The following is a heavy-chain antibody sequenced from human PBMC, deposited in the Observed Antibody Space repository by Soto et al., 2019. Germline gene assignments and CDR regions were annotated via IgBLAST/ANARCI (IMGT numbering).Heavy chain of an antibody. CDR3: TNGMDV. V-gene: IGHV3-73*01. Sequence: GGSLRLSCAASGLTFNETGVHWVRQASGKGLEWVGRIRSKINNYATGYATSVKGRFTPSRDDSRKTAFLQMNSLKTEDTAVYYCTNGMDVWGQGTTVTVSS. CDR1: GLTFNETG. CDR2: IRSKINNYAT. J-gene: IGHJ6*02.